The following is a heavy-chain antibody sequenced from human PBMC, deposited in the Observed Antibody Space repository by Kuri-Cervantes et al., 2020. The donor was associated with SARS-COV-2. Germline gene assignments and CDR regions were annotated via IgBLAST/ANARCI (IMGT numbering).Heavy chain of an antibody. Sequence: GESLKISWAASGFTFSSYDMHRVRQATGKGLEWVSAIGTAGDTYYPGSVKGRFTISRENAKNSLYLQMNSLRAGDTAVYYCARGYYDSSGYPLGWYFDLWGRGTLVTVSS. CDR1: GFTFSSYD. V-gene: IGHV3-13*04. CDR3: ARGYYDSSGYPLGWYFDL. CDR2: IGTAGDT. D-gene: IGHD3-22*01. J-gene: IGHJ2*01.